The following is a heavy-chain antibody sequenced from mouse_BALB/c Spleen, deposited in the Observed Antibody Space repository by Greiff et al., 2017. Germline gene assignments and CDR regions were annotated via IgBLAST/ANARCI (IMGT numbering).Heavy chain of an antibody. CDR1: GYTFSSYW. CDR2: ILPGSGST. J-gene: IGHJ3*01. CDR3: ARSWGRGAWFAY. D-gene: IGHD1-1*01. Sequence: QVQLQQSGAELMKPGASVKISCKATGYTFSSYWIEWVKQRPGHGLEWIGEILPGSGSTNYNEKFKGKATFTADTSSNTAYMQLSSLTSEDSAVYYCARSWGRGAWFAYWGQGTLVTVSA. V-gene: IGHV1-9*01.